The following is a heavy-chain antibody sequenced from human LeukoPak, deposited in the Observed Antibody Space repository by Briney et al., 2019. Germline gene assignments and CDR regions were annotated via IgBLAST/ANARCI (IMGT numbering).Heavy chain of an antibody. Sequence: GGSLRLSCAASGFTFSSYWMHWVRQAPGKGLEWVAFIRYDGSNKYYADSVKGRFTISRDNSKNTLYLQMNSLRAEDTAVYYCAKDRERIAVAASNLVPFQHWGQGTLVTVSS. V-gene: IGHV3-30*02. CDR3: AKDRERIAVAASNLVPFQH. D-gene: IGHD6-19*01. CDR1: GFTFSSYW. J-gene: IGHJ1*01. CDR2: IRYDGSNK.